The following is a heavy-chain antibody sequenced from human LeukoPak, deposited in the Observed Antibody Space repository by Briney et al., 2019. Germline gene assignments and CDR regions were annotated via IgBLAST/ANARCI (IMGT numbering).Heavy chain of an antibody. CDR2: ISSSGSTI. J-gene: IGHJ5*02. V-gene: IGHV3-48*03. D-gene: IGHD6-13*01. Sequence: GGSLRLSCAASGFTFSSYEMNWVRQAPGKGLEWVSYISSSGSTIYYADSVKGRFTISRDNAKNSLYLQMNSLRAEDTAVYYCAKRIAAAGTRWFDPWGQGTLVTVSS. CDR1: GFTFSSYE. CDR3: AKRIAAAGTRWFDP.